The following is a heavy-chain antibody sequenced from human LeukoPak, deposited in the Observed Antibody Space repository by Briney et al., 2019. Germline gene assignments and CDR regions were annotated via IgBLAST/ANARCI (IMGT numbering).Heavy chain of an antibody. V-gene: IGHV3-23*01. CDR2: ITGSGGST. D-gene: IGHD2/OR15-2a*01. Sequence: GGSLRLSCAASGFTFSNYAMSWVRQAPGKGLEWVSSITGSGGSTHYADSVKGRFTISRDNAKNSLYLQMNSLRAEDTAVYYCARLFYYYYMDVWGKGTTVTVSS. CDR1: GFTFSNYA. J-gene: IGHJ6*03. CDR3: ARLFYYYYMDV.